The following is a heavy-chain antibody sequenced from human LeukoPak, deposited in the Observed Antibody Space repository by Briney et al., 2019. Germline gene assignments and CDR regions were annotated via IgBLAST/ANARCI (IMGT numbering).Heavy chain of an antibody. CDR3: VSFYETY. Sequence: QAGGSLRLSCAASGSYWMHWVRQAPGKGLVWVSHIKSDGSWTSYADSVKGRFTISKDNAKNTVYLQMNNLRAEDTAVYYCVSFYETYWGRGTLVTVSS. CDR1: GSYW. D-gene: IGHD2/OR15-2a*01. CDR2: IKSDGSWT. V-gene: IGHV3-74*01. J-gene: IGHJ4*02.